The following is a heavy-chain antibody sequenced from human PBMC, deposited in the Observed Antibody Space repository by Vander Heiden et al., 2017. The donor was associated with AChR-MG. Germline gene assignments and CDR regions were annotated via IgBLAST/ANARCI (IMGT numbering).Heavy chain of an antibody. V-gene: IGHV3-72*01. CDR3: TRAMVTSGYFEY. CDR1: GFTFSDHN. Sequence: EVQLVESGGDLVQPGGSLRLSCAASGFTFSDHNMAWVLQAPGMGLELVARIRNKANSYTTEYAASVKGRFSISRDESKNTLYLQMNSLKTEDTAVYYCTRAMVTSGYFEYWGQGTLVTVSA. J-gene: IGHJ4*02. CDR2: IRNKANSYTT. D-gene: IGHD5-18*01.